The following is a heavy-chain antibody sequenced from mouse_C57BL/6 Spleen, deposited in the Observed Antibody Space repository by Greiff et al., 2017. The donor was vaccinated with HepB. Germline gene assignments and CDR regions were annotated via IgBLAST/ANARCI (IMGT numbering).Heavy chain of an antibody. J-gene: IGHJ2*01. CDR2: IDPETGGT. Sequence: VQLQQSGAELVRPGASVTLSCKASGYTFTDYEMHWVKQTPVHGLEWIGAIDPETGGTAYNQKFKGKAILTADKSSSTAYMERRSLTSEDSAVYYCTRPYYDYDWGQGTTLTVSS. D-gene: IGHD2-4*01. CDR3: TRPYYDYD. CDR1: GYTFTDYE. V-gene: IGHV1-15*01.